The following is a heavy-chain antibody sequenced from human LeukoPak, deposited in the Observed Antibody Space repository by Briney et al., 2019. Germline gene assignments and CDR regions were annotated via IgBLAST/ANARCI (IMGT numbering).Heavy chain of an antibody. D-gene: IGHD1-26*01. CDR2: IIPILGIA. Sequence: ASVKVSCKASGGTFSSYTISWVRQAPGQGLEWMGRIIPILGIANYAQKFQGRVTITADKSTSTAYMELSSLRSEDTAVYCCVRDRVVGGPDYWGQGTLVTVSS. J-gene: IGHJ4*02. CDR1: GGTFSSYT. CDR3: VRDRVVGGPDY. V-gene: IGHV1-69*04.